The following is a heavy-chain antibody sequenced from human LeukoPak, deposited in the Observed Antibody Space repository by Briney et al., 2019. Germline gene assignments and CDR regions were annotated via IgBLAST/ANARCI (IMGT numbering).Heavy chain of an antibody. V-gene: IGHV4-61*05. CDR3: ASMRPGYSSGSLDY. J-gene: IGHJ4*02. CDR2: IYYSGST. D-gene: IGHD6-19*01. CDR1: GGSISSSSYY. Sequence: SETLSLTCTVSGGSISSSSYYWGWIRQPPGKGLEWIGYIYYSGSTNYNPSLKSRVTISVDASKNQFSLKLSSVTAADTAVYYCASMRPGYSSGSLDYWGQGTLVTVSS.